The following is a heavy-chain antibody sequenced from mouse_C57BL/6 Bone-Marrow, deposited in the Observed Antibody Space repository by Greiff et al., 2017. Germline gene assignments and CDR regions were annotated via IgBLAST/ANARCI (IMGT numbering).Heavy chain of an antibody. CDR3: AREITAD. J-gene: IGHJ1*03. Sequence: EVKLMESGPVLVKPGASVKMSCKASGYTFTDYYMNWVKQSHGKSLEWIGVINPYNGGTSYNQKFKGKATLTADKSSSTAYMELRSLTSEDSAVYFCAREITADWGTGTTVTVSS. V-gene: IGHV1-19*01. D-gene: IGHD1-1*01. CDR2: INPYNGGT. CDR1: GYTFTDYY.